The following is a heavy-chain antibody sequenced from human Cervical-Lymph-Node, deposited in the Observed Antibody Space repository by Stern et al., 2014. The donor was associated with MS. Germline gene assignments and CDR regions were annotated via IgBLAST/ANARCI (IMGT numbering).Heavy chain of an antibody. CDR1: GFTFSSYG. CDR2: ISYDGNHK. Sequence: QVQLVESGGAVVQPGRSLRLSCAASGFTFSSYGMHWVRQDPGKGLEWVTVISYDGNHKYYSAYVKGRFAISRDNSKNTLHLQMNSVTPDDTAIYYCARDYEDTSMLFDHWGQGTLVTVSS. CDR3: ARDYEDTSMLFDH. J-gene: IGHJ4*02. D-gene: IGHD2-8*01. V-gene: IGHV3-30*03.